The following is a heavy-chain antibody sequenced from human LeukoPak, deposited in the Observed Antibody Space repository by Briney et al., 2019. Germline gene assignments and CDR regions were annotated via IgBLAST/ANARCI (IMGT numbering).Heavy chain of an antibody. CDR2: INSNSGGS. J-gene: IGHJ4*02. CDR1: GYTFTAYY. V-gene: IGHV1-2*06. Sequence: GASVKVSCKASGYTFTAYYMHWVRQAPGQGLEWMGRINSNSGGSNYAQKFQGRVTMTRDTSISTVYMDLSRLRSDDTAVYYCARDRDILGSTFFDKWGQGTLVTVSS. CDR3: ARDRDILGSTFFDK. D-gene: IGHD5-12*01.